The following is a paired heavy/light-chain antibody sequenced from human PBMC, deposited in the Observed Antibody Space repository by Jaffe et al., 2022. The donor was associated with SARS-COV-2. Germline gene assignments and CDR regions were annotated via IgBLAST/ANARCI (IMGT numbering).Heavy chain of an antibody. J-gene: IGHJ4*02. D-gene: IGHD6-19*01. CDR1: GFTFSSYA. CDR2: ITSSGGST. Sequence: EVQLLESGGGLVQPGGSLRLSCAASGFTFSSYAMNWVRQAPGKGLEWVSSITSSGGSTYYADSVKGRFTISRDNSKNTLYLQMNSLRAEDTAVYYCAKDEWYGGSGWYGGNTYYFDYWGQGTLVTVSS. V-gene: IGHV3-23*01. CDR3: AKDEWYGGSGWYGGNTYYFDY.
Light chain of an antibody. Sequence: EIVLTQSPATLSLSPGERATLSCRASQSVSSYLAWYQQKPGQAPRLLIYDASNRATGIPARFSGSGSGTDFTLTISSLEPEDLAVYYCHHRYNWPPLTFGGGTKVEIK. CDR1: QSVSSY. CDR2: DAS. CDR3: HHRYNWPPLT. J-gene: IGKJ4*01. V-gene: IGKV3-11*01.